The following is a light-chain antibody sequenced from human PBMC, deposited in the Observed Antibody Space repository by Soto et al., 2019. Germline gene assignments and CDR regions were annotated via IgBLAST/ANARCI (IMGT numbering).Light chain of an antibody. J-gene: IGKJ3*01. Sequence: DLQLTPSPSSLSASVGDRVTITCQASQDIKKYLNWYQQKSGRAPKLLIYTASDLQTGVPSRFSGSGSGINFTFTISSLQSEDFGTYYCQQYDNLPFTFGPGTKVDIK. V-gene: IGKV1-33*01. CDR3: QQYDNLPFT. CDR1: QDIKKY. CDR2: TAS.